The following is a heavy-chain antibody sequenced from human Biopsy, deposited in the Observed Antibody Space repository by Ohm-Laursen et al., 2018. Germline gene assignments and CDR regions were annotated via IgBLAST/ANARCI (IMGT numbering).Heavy chain of an antibody. V-gene: IGHV1-24*01. CDR2: FDPEEGQR. D-gene: IGHD2-21*02. J-gene: IGHJ4*02. Sequence: ASVKVSCKVSGDRFTEFSIHWVRQAPGKGLEWMGGFDPEEGQRTYAQKFQGRLTMTEDTSADTAYMELRGLRSEDTAVYYCAADSENCGGDCYIYWGQGTQVTVSS. CDR3: AADSENCGGDCYIY. CDR1: GDRFTEFS.